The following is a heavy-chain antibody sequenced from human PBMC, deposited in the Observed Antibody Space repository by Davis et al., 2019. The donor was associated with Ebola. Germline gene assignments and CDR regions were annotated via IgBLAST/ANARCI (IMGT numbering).Heavy chain of an antibody. CDR3: AREGHMDV. Sequence: GVLKISCAASGFIVSSNYMNWVRQAPGKGLEWVSVIYSGGSIYYADSVKGRFTISRDKSKNTVYLQMNSLRDEDTAVYYCAREGHMDVWGQGTTVIVSS. V-gene: IGHV3-53*01. CDR2: IYSGGSI. CDR1: GFIVSSNY. J-gene: IGHJ6*02.